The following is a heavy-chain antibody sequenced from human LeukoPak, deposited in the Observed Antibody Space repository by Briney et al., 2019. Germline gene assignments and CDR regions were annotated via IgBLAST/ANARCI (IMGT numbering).Heavy chain of an antibody. D-gene: IGHD3-10*01. V-gene: IGHV4-4*02. CDR2: IYHSGST. Sequence: SETLSLTCAVSGGSISSSNWWSWVRQPPGKGLEWIGEIYHSGSTNYNPSLKSRATISVDKSKNQFSLKLSSVTAADTAVYYCARVTGMVRGRWFDPWGQGTLVTVSS. CDR3: ARVTGMVRGRWFDP. CDR1: GGSISSSNW. J-gene: IGHJ5*02.